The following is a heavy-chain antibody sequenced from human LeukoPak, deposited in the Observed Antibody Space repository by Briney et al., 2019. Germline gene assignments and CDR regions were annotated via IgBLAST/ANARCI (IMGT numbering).Heavy chain of an antibody. CDR3: TRRPYCSGGSCYGTGAWFDP. Sequence: SETLSLTCTVSGGSISSSSYYWGWIRQPPGKGLEWIGSSYYSGSTYYNPSLKSRVTISVDTSKNQFSLKLSSVTAADTAVYYCTRRPYCSGGSCYGTGAWFDPWGQGTLVTVSS. CDR2: SYYSGST. D-gene: IGHD2-15*01. V-gene: IGHV4-39*07. CDR1: GGSISSSSYY. J-gene: IGHJ5*02.